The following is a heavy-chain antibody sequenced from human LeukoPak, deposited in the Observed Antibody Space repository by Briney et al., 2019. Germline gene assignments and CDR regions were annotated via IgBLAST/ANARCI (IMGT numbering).Heavy chain of an antibody. CDR2: IYRSGST. CDR1: GGSISSGGDY. Sequence: SETLSLTCTVSGGSISSGGDYWSWIRQPPGKGLEWIGYIYRSGSTYYNPSLKSRVTISVDRSKNQFSLKLSSVTAADTAVYYCARAGYCSSTSCFYYYYYMDVWGKGTTVTVSS. V-gene: IGHV4-30-2*01. D-gene: IGHD2-2*01. J-gene: IGHJ6*03. CDR3: ARAGYCSSTSCFYYYYYMDV.